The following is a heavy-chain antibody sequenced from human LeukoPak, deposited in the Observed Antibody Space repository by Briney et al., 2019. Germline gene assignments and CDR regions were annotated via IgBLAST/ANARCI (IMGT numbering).Heavy chain of an antibody. CDR1: GFTFSDYY. CDR2: ISHSGSTI. Sequence: GVTLRLSCAASGFTFSDYYMSWIRQAPGKGLEGVSYISHSGSTIYYADTVKGRFSVSRDNAKNSLYLQMNSLRAGDTAVYFCARDSIVRGNIGNDMDVWGKGTTVTVSS. V-gene: IGHV3-11*01. J-gene: IGHJ6*03. D-gene: IGHD2-8*01. CDR3: ARDSIVRGNIGNDMDV.